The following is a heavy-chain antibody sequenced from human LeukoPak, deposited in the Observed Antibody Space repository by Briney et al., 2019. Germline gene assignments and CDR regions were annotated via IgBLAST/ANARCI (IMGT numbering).Heavy chain of an antibody. J-gene: IGHJ4*02. CDR3: AKSPYYYDSSGYFDY. CDR1: GFTFSSYG. Sequence: GRSLRLSCAASGFTFSSYGMHWVRQAPGKGLEWVAVISYDGSNKYYADSVKGRFTISRDNSKNTLYLQMNSLRAEDTAGYYCAKSPYYYDSSGYFDYWGQGTLVTVSS. CDR2: ISYDGSNK. D-gene: IGHD3-22*01. V-gene: IGHV3-30*18.